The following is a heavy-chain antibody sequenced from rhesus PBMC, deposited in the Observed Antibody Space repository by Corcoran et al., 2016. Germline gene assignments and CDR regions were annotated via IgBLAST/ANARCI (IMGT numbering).Heavy chain of an antibody. CDR3: ARDRFRGNYYFDY. J-gene: IGHJ4*01. D-gene: IGHD1-44*01. CDR2: IYGSGGRT. V-gene: IGHV4-106*01. CDR1: GCSISYTYY. Sequence: QVQLQESGPGLVKPSETLSLTCAVSGCSISYTYYWSWIRQPPGKGLEWIGYIYGSGGRTYYNPTLKSRITISTDTAKNQFSLKLSSVTAADTAVYYCARDRFRGNYYFDYWGQGVLVTVSS.